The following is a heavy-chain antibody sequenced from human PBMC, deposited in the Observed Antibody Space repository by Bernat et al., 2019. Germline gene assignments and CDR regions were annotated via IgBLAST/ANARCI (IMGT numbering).Heavy chain of an antibody. V-gene: IGHV1-3*02. J-gene: IGHJ4*02. CDR1: GYTFTSYA. CDR3: ARPHYDYLWGSYRD. D-gene: IGHD3-16*02. Sequence: QVQLVQSGAEVKKPGASVKVSCKASGYTFTSYAMHWVRQAPGQRLEWMGWSNAGNGGTNSAQRFQGRLTMTRDTSISTAYLELSSLRSDDTAVYYCARPHYDYLWGSYRDWGQGTLVTVSS. CDR2: SNAGNGGT.